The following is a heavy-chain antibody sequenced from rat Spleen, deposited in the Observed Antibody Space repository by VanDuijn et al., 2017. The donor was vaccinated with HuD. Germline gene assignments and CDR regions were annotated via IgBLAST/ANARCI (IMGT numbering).Heavy chain of an antibody. CDR2: IWTGGST. J-gene: IGHJ1*01. CDR3: ARGTGSWYFDF. V-gene: IGHV2-30*01. Sequence: QVQLKESGPGLVQPSQTLSLTCTVSGFSLTSYNVHWVRQPTGKGLEWMGVIWTGGSTDYNSALKSRLSISRDTSKSQVFLKMNSLQTEDIATYYCARGTGSWYFDFWGPGTMVTVSS. D-gene: IGHD5-1*01. CDR1: GFSLTSYN.